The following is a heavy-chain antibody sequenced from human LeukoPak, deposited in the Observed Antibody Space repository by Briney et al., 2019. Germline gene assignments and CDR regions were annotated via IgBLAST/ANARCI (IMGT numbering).Heavy chain of an antibody. J-gene: IGHJ5*02. V-gene: IGHV1-18*01. CDR1: GYNFTTYG. D-gene: IGHD3-16*02. Sequence: ASVKVSCKASGYNFTTYGISWLRQAPGQGPEWMGWIIDYDGHARYSEKLKGRITLTTDRSTTTVYMELRSLTYDDTARYYCVREGIYLPFDLWGQGTLVSVSS. CDR2: IIDYDGHA. CDR3: VREGIYLPFDL.